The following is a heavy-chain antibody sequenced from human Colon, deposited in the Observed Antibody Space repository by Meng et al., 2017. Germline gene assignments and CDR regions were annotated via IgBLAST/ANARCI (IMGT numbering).Heavy chain of an antibody. Sequence: QLQLKESGPGLVKPSETLSLSCPVFGASITKKNSYWIWIRQPPGKGLEWIGNIYYTEGTYYNPSIKGRVTISLDTSKNQFSLNLNAVTAADTAVYYCVSRIGGSSETDFWGQGTLVTVSS. D-gene: IGHD1-26*01. CDR3: VSRIGGSSETDF. J-gene: IGHJ1*01. V-gene: IGHV4-39*07. CDR2: IYYTEGT. CDR1: GASITKKNSY.